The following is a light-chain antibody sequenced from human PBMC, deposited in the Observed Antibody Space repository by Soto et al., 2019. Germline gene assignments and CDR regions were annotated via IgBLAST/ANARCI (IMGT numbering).Light chain of an antibody. CDR1: QSISSK. CDR2: GAS. V-gene: IGKV3-15*01. J-gene: IGKJ4*01. CDR3: QEYNNWHPIT. Sequence: EIEMTQSPATLSVSPGERATLSCRASQSISSKLAWYQQKPGQAPRLLIYGASTRATGIPVRFSGSGSGTQFTLTITSLQSEDFAVYYCQEYNNWHPITFGGGTKVEIK.